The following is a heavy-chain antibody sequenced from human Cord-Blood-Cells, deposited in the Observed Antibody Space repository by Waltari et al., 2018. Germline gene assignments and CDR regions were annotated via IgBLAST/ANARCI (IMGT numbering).Heavy chain of an antibody. CDR1: GFTFSSYW. J-gene: IGHJ2*01. V-gene: IGHV3-7*01. D-gene: IGHD6-19*01. CDR3: ARLPGENGGWYKPHFDL. Sequence: EVQLVESGGGLVQPGGSLRLSCAASGFTFSSYWMSWVRQAPGKGLEWVANIKQDGSEKYYVDSVKGRFTISRDNAKNSLYLQMNSLRAEDTAVYYCARLPGENGGWYKPHFDLWGRGTLVTVSS. CDR2: IKQDGSEK.